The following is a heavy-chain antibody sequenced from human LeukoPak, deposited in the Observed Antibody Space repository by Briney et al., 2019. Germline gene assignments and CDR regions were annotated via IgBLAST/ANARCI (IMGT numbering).Heavy chain of an antibody. CDR2: IYYTGST. CDR3: ARRGGSGRAFDY. D-gene: IGHD1-26*01. V-gene: IGHV4-39*01. J-gene: IGHJ4*02. Sequence: SETLSLTCSVSGASISGGTYYWGRIRQPPGKGLEWIGSIYYTGSTYDNPSLKSRVTISVDTSKNQSSLKLSSVTAADTAVYYCARRGGSGRAFDYWGQGALVTVSS. CDR1: GASISGGTYY.